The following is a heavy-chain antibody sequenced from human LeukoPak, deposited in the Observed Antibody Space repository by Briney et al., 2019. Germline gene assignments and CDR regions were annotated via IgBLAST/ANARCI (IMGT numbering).Heavy chain of an antibody. D-gene: IGHD2-2*01. CDR2: ISSSSSYI. Sequence: GGSLRLSCAASGFTFSSYSMNWVRQAPGKGLEWVSSISSSSSYIYYADSVKGRFTISRDNSKNTLYLQMNSLRAEDTAVYYCARGAYCSSTSCAPRPLWSWGQGTLVTVSS. CDR3: ARGAYCSSTSCAPRPLWS. J-gene: IGHJ5*02. V-gene: IGHV3-21*01. CDR1: GFTFSSYS.